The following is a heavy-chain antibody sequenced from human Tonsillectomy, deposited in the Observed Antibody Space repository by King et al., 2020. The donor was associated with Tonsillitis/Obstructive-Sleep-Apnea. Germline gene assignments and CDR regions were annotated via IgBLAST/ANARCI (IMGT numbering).Heavy chain of an antibody. CDR1: GFTFSGSA. V-gene: IGHV3-73*01. D-gene: IGHD3-10*01. CDR3: TRHVDLSVIRGVEPHYYVMDV. J-gene: IGHJ6*02. CDR2: IRSKGNNYTT. Sequence: VQLVESGGGLVQPGGSLKLSCAASGFTFSGSAMHWVRQASGKGLEWVAHIRSKGNNYTTAYAASGRGRFTISRDDSKNTAYLQMNSLKTEDTAVYYCTRHVDLSVIRGVEPHYYVMDVWGQGTTVTVSS.